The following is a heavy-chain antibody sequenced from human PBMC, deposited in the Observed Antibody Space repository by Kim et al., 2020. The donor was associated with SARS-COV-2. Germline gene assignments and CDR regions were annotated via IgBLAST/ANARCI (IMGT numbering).Heavy chain of an antibody. CDR2: IYYSGST. CDR3: ASLAAVGGYFDWFGRGPGNSNWFDP. Sequence: SETLSLTCTVSGGSINSSSYYWGWIRQPPGKGLEWIGSIYYSGSTYYNPSLKSRVTISVDTSKNQFSLKLSSVTAADTAVYYCASLAAVGGYFDWFGRGPGNSNWFDPWGQGTLVTVSS. J-gene: IGHJ5*02. CDR1: GGSINSSSYY. V-gene: IGHV4-39*01. D-gene: IGHD3-9*01.